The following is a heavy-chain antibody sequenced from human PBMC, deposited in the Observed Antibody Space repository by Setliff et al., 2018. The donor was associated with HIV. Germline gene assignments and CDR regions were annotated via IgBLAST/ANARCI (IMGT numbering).Heavy chain of an antibody. Sequence: SETLSLTCTVSGGSISDASYYWAWIRQPPGKGLEWIGGVHDRGGTYNNPSLKSRVTLSVDTSKNQFSLKLSSVTAADTAVYYCASTPIYCGGDCYLFDYWGQGTLVTVSS. CDR1: GGSISDASYY. CDR2: VHDRGGT. V-gene: IGHV4-39*01. CDR3: ASTPIYCGGDCYLFDY. D-gene: IGHD2-21*02. J-gene: IGHJ4*02.